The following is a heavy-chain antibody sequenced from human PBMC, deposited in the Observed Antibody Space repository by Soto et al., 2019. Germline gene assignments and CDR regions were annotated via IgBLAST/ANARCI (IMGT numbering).Heavy chain of an antibody. CDR1: GFSLSTSGMC. CDR2: IDWDDDK. D-gene: IGHD3-3*01. J-gene: IGHJ6*02. Sequence: GPTLVNPTQTLTLTCTFSGFSLSTSGMCVSWIRQPPGKALEWLALIDWDDDKYYSTSLKTRLTISKDTSKNQVVLTMTNMDPVDTATYYCARMSGGYDFWSGYYYGSYYYYYGMDVWGQGTTVTVSS. CDR3: ARMSGGYDFWSGYYYGSYYYYYGMDV. V-gene: IGHV2-70*01.